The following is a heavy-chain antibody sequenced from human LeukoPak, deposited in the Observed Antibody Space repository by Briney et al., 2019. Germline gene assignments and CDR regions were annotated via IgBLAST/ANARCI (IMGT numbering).Heavy chain of an antibody. CDR3: ARGAPYSSSSGGY. CDR1: VGTFSSYA. V-gene: IGHV1-69*13. CDR2: IIPIFGKA. D-gene: IGHD6-6*01. J-gene: IGHJ4*02. Sequence: ASVKVSCKASVGTFSSYAISWVRQAPGQGLEWMGEIIPIFGKANYAQKFQGRVTITADESTSTAYMELRSLRSDDTAVYYCARGAPYSSSSGGYWGQGTLVTVSS.